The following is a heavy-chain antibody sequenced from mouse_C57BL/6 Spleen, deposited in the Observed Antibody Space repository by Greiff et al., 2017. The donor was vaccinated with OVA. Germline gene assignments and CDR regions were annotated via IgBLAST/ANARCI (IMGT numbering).Heavy chain of an antibody. J-gene: IGHJ1*03. V-gene: IGHV1-80*01. D-gene: IGHD3-2*02. Sequence: VQLQESGAELVKPGASVKISCKASGYAFSSYWMNWVKQRPGKGLEWIGQIYPGDGDTNYNGKFKGKATLTADKSSSTAYMQLSSLTSEDSAVYFCARQLRLYWYFDVWGTGTTVTVSS. CDR3: ARQLRLYWYFDV. CDR2: IYPGDGDT. CDR1: GYAFSSYW.